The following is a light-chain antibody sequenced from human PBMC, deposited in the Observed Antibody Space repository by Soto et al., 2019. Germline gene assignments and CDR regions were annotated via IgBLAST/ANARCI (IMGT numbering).Light chain of an antibody. CDR3: SSYTSSSTLA. V-gene: IGLV2-14*01. CDR2: EVS. CDR1: SSDVGGYNY. Sequence: QSALTQPASVSGSPGQSITISCTGTSSDVGGYNYVSWYQQHPGKAPKLMIYEVSNRPSGVSNRFSGSKSGNTASLTISGLKAEDEADDYCSSYTSSSTLAFGGGTKLTVL. J-gene: IGLJ2*01.